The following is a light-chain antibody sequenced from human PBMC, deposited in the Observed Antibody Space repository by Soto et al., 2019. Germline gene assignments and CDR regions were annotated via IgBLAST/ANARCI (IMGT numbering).Light chain of an antibody. J-gene: IGKJ4*01. CDR2: GAS. Sequence: EMVMTQSPATLSVSPGERVTLSCRASRSISNNLAWYQQKPGQAPRLLIYGASTRATGIPARFSGSGSGTEFTLTINSLQSEDFAMYYCQPHNNWTVVTCGGGTRVEIK. CDR1: RSISNN. CDR3: QPHNNWTVVT. V-gene: IGKV3-15*01.